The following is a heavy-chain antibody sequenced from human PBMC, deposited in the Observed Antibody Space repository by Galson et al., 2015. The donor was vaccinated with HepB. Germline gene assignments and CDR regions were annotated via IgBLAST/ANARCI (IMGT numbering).Heavy chain of an antibody. Sequence: SVKVSCKASGGTFSSYAISWVRQAPGQGLEWMGGIIPIFGTANYAQRFQGRVTITADESTSTAYMELSSLRSEDTAVYYCARRRRDGSHKRVFGDYYFDYWGQGTLVTVSS. CDR3: ARRRRDGSHKRVFGDYYFDY. D-gene: IGHD5-24*01. V-gene: IGHV1-69*13. J-gene: IGHJ4*02. CDR1: GGTFSSYA. CDR2: IIPIFGTA.